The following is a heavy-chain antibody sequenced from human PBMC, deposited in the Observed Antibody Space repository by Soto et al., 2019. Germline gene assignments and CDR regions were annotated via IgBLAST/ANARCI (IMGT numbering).Heavy chain of an antibody. J-gene: IGHJ4*02. Sequence: VKVSCKASGYTFTSYAMHWVRQAPGQRLEWMGWINAGNGNTKYSQRFQGRVTITRDTSASTAYMELSSLRSEDTAVYYCARGAQSSSFVDYWGQGTLVTVSS. CDR3: ARGAQSSSFVDY. CDR1: GYTFTSYA. D-gene: IGHD6-13*01. V-gene: IGHV1-3*01. CDR2: INAGNGNT.